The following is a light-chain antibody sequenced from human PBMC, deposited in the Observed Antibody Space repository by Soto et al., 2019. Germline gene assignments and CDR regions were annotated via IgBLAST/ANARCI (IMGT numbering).Light chain of an antibody. CDR1: QSISSW. CDR3: HQYNSYSWT. CDR2: KAS. J-gene: IGKJ1*01. V-gene: IGKV1-5*03. Sequence: DIQMTQSPSTLSASVGDRVTITCRASQSISSWLAWYQQKPGKAPKLLIYKASSLESGVPSRFSGSGSGTEFTLTISSLQPDDFATYYCHQYNSYSWTFGQGTKV.